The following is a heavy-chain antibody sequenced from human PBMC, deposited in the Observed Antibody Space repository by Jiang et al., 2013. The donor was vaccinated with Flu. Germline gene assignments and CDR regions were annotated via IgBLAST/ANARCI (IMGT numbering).Heavy chain of an antibody. D-gene: IGHD5-12*01. CDR1: GDSVSRYNTA. V-gene: IGHV6-1*01. Sequence: SQTLSLTCAVSGDSVSRYNTAWDWIRQSPSGGLEWLGRTYYRFAWSTDYAPSVRSRITINADTSNNQFSLHLNSVTPEDSAVYYCAREPSLDDGYDELDYWGQGTVVTVSS. CDR3: AREPSLDDGYDELDY. CDR2: TYYRFAWST. J-gene: IGHJ4*02.